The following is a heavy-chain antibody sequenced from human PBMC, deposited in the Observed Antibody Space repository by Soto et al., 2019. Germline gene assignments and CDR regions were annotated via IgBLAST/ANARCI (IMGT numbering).Heavy chain of an antibody. V-gene: IGHV1-18*03. D-gene: IGHD3-3*01. J-gene: IGHJ3*02. Sequence: ASVKVSCKASGYTFTSYGISWVRQAPGQGLEWMGWISAYNGNTNYAQKLQGRVTMTTDTSTSTAYMELRSLRSDDMAVYYCARGRPFRFLEWLYGAFDIWGQGTMVTVSS. CDR2: ISAYNGNT. CDR3: ARGRPFRFLEWLYGAFDI. CDR1: GYTFTSYG.